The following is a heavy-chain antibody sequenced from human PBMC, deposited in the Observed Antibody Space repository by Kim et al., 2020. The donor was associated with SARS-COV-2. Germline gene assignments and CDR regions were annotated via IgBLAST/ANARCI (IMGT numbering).Heavy chain of an antibody. J-gene: IGHJ4*02. CDR1: GITFSSYA. CDR3: AKVSASGMYYFDY. CDR2: INSGGSDI. D-gene: IGHD3-10*01. Sequence: GGSLRLSCAASGITFSSYAMTWVRQAPGKGLEWVSVINSGGSDIYYADSVKGRFIISRDNSKNTLYLQMSSLRAEDTAVYYCAKVSASGMYYFDYWGQGTLVTVSS. V-gene: IGHV3-23*03.